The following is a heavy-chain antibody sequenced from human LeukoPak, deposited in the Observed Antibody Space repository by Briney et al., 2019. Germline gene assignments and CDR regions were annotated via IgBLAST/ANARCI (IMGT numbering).Heavy chain of an antibody. CDR3: ARESIAGGDYVGY. CDR1: GGTFSSYA. V-gene: IGHV1-69*04. D-gene: IGHD4-17*01. J-gene: IGHJ4*02. CDR2: IIPILGIA. Sequence: ASVKVSCKASGGTFSSYAISWVRQAPGQGLEWRGRIIPILGIANYAQKFQGRVTITADKSTSTAYMELSSLRSEDTAVYYCARESIAGGDYVGYWGQGTLVTVSS.